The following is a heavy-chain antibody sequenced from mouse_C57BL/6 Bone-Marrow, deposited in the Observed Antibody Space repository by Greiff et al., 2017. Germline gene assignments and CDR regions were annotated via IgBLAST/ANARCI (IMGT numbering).Heavy chain of an antibody. J-gene: IGHJ3*01. CDR1: GFTFNTYA. CDR3: VCGSFAY. CDR2: IRSKSSNYAT. Sequence: EVKLMESGGGLVQPKGSLKFSCAASGFTFNTYAMHWVRQAPGKGLEWVARIRSKSSNYATYYAVSAKDRFTISREESQIRLYLQMNNQATEDTAMNYCVCGSFAYWGQGTLVTVSA. V-gene: IGHV10-3*01.